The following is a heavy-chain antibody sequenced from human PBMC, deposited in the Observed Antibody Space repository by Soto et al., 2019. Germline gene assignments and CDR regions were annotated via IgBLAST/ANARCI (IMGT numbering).Heavy chain of an antibody. V-gene: IGHV3-74*01. CDR1: GFTFSSYW. CDR3: VSVNRGFR. CDR2: INSDGTMT. D-gene: IGHD3-10*01. Sequence: EVQMEESGGGLVQTGGSLRLSCAASGFTFSSYWMHWVRQGPGPGLACVSRINSDGTMTNYAAAVKGRFTSSRDNAKNTLLLPMTTLRSEDSGVYYWVSVNRGFRWGRGTTVT. J-gene: IGHJ6*03.